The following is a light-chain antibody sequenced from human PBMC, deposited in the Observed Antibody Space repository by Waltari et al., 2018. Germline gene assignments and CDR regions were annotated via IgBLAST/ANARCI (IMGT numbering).Light chain of an antibody. CDR3: QQYYGTPYT. CDR1: QSVFYSSNNKNY. Sequence: DIVMTQSPDSLAVSLGERATIHCKTTQSVFYSSNNKNYLTWYQQKPGQPPKLLIYWASTRESGVPDRFSGSGSGTDFTLTISSLQAEDVAVYYCQQYYGTPYTFGQGTKLEIK. CDR2: WAS. J-gene: IGKJ2*01. V-gene: IGKV4-1*01.